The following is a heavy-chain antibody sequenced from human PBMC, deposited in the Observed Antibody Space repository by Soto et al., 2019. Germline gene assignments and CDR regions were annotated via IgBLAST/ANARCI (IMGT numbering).Heavy chain of an antibody. V-gene: IGHV3-48*01. CDR3: ARDRGCSGGICYRDLDY. D-gene: IGHD2-15*01. J-gene: IGHJ4*02. CDR1: GFTFSSYS. CDR2: ISSTSNTI. Sequence: EVQLVESGGGLVQPGGSLRLSCAASGFTFSSYSMTWVRQAPGKGLEWVSYISSTSNTIYYADSVKGRFTISRDTAKNSLYLHMNRLRAEDTAVYYCARDRGCSGGICYRDLDYWGQGTLVTVSA.